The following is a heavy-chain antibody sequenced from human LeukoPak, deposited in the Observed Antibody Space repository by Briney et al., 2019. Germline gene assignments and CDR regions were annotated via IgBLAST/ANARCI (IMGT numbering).Heavy chain of an antibody. CDR1: GDSISSGDYY. Sequence: PSETLSLTCTVSGDSISSGDYYWTWIHQPPGKGLEWIGYIYYNGITYYNPSLKSRVIISVDQPKKQFSLKLSSVTAADTAVYYCAGAVTGYYLSHYYFPYWGRGTLVTVSS. J-gene: IGHJ4*02. D-gene: IGHD3-9*01. V-gene: IGHV4-30-4*01. CDR3: AGAVTGYYLSHYYFPY. CDR2: IYYNGIT.